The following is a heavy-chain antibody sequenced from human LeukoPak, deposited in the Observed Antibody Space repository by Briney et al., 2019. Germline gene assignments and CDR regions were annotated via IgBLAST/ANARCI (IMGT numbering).Heavy chain of an antibody. CDR2: IGGSGAST. J-gene: IGHJ4*02. CDR3: ARKAGYYYGSGDY. CDR1: GFTFGTYW. D-gene: IGHD3-10*01. Sequence: PGGSLRLSCTASGFTFGTYWMSWVRHPPGKGLEWVSAIGGSGASTYYADSVKGRFTISRDNSKNTLYLQMNSLRAEDTAVYYCARKAGYYYGSGDYWGQGTLVTVSS. V-gene: IGHV3-23*01.